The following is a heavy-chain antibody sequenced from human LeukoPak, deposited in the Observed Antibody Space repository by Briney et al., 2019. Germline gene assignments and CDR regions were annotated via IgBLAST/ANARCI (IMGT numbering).Heavy chain of an antibody. CDR3: AAEAAYYYDSRDAFDV. V-gene: IGHV1-2*02. J-gene: IGHJ3*01. CDR2: INPYSGGT. Sequence: GASVKVSCKASGYTFTGNYMHWVRQAPGQGLEWMGWINPYSGGTNYAQKFQGRVTMTRDTSITTAYMELSRLRSEDTAVYYCAAEAAYYYDSRDAFDVWGQGTMVTVSS. CDR1: GYTFTGNY. D-gene: IGHD3-22*01.